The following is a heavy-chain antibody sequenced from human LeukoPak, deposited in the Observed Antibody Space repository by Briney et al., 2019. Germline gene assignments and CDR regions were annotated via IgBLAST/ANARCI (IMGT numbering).Heavy chain of an antibody. CDR1: GFTFSDYY. J-gene: IGHJ4*02. D-gene: IGHD3-3*01. Sequence: GGSLRLSCAASGFTFSDYYMSWIRQAPGKGLEWVSHISSSGSTRYYADSVKGRFTISRDNAKNSLYLQMNSLRAEDTAVYYCAKGAPPAGDFWSGYTDFDYWGQGTLVTVSS. V-gene: IGHV3-11*01. CDR2: ISSSGSTR. CDR3: AKGAPPAGDFWSGYTDFDY.